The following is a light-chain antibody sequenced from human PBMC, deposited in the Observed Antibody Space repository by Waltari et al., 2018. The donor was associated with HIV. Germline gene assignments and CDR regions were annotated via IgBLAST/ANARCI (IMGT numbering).Light chain of an antibody. CDR1: SSNIGSNT. CDR2: GNN. CDR3: AAWDDSLNGWV. V-gene: IGLV1-44*01. Sequence: QSVLTQPPSASGTPGQRVTISCSGSSSNIGSNTVSCFQQLPGTAPKLLIYGNNQRPSWVPDRFSGSKSGTSASLAITGLQSEDEADYYCAAWDDSLNGWVFGGGTKLTVL. J-gene: IGLJ3*02.